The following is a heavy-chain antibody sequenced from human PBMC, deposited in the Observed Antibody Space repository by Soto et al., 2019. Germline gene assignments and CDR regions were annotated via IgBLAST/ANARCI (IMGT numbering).Heavy chain of an antibody. Sequence: EVQLLESGGGLVQPGGSLRLSCAASGFTFSSYAMSWVRQAPGKGLEWVSAISGSGGSTYYADSWQGRFTISRDNSKNTLYLQMNSLRADDTAVYYCAKAMFPRYYGDPEYIWGQGTMVTVSS. V-gene: IGHV3-23*01. CDR2: ISGSGGST. D-gene: IGHD4-17*01. J-gene: IGHJ3*02. CDR1: GFTFSSYA. CDR3: AKAMFPRYYGDPEYI.